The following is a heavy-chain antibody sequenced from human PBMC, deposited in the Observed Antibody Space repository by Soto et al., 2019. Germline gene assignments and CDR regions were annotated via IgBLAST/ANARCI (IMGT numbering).Heavy chain of an antibody. CDR3: ARVHSDYFIDY. CDR1: GFTFSSYS. D-gene: IGHD4-17*01. J-gene: IGHJ4*02. V-gene: IGHV3-48*01. CDR2: ISSSSSTI. Sequence: GGSLRLSCAASGFTFSSYSMNWVRQAPGKGLEWVSYISSSSSTIYYADSVKGRFTISRDNAKNSLYLQMNSLRAEDTAVYYCARVHSDYFIDYWGQGTLVTVSS.